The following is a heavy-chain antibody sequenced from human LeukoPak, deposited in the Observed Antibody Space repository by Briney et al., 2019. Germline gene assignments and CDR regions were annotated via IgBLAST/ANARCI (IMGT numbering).Heavy chain of an antibody. CDR1: GFTFSTYA. Sequence: PGGSLRLSCAASGFTFSTYAMSWVRQAPGKGLEWVSTTSGNGVSTYYANSVKGRFTISRDNSKNTLWLQMNSLRAEDTALYYCAKPQYGSSWYYFDYWGQGTLVTVSS. CDR2: TSGNGVST. CDR3: AKPQYGSSWYYFDY. D-gene: IGHD6-13*01. J-gene: IGHJ4*02. V-gene: IGHV3-23*01.